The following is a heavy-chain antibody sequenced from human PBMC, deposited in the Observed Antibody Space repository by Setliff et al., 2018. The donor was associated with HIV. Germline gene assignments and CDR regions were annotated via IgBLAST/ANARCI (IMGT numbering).Heavy chain of an antibody. CDR3: ATGKLAAGGAFVI. D-gene: IGHD6-13*01. J-gene: IGHJ3*02. V-gene: IGHV4-39*07. CDR1: GGSISSNSYY. CDR2: IYHSGRT. Sequence: SETLSLTCTVSGGSISSNSYYWGWIRQPPGKGLEWIGSIYHSGRTYYNPSLKSRVTISVDTSKNQFSLELNSVTAADTAVFYCATGKLAAGGAFVIWGQGTMVTVSS.